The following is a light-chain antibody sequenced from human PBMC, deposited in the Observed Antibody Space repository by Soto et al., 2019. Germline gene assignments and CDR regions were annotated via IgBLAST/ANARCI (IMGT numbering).Light chain of an antibody. J-gene: IGKJ1*01. CDR1: QSINVY. CDR3: QQTYTTPET. V-gene: IGKV1-39*01. CDR2: AAS. Sequence: IEMTQYPSFLSASLGDRITITCRASQSINVYLNWYQQKQGKAPKLLIYAASSLQSGVPSRFSGSVSGTDGTISISSLQTEDGSTYYCQQTYTTPETFGQGTKVDIK.